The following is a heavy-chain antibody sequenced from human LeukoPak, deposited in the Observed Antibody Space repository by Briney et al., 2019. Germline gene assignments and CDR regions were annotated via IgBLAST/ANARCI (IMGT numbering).Heavy chain of an antibody. CDR2: ISYDGSNK. V-gene: IGHV3-30*03. CDR3: TTSGIWSRSGWSFDY. CDR1: GFTFSSYG. J-gene: IGHJ4*02. D-gene: IGHD6-19*01. Sequence: GRSLRLSCAASGFTFSSYGMHWVRQAPGKGLEGVAVISYDGSNKYYADSVKGRFTISRDNSKNTLYLQMNSLRAEDKAVYYCTTSGIWSRSGWSFDYWGQGTLVTVSS.